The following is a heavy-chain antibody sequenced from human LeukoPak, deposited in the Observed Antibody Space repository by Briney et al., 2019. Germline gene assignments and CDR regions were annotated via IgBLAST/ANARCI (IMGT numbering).Heavy chain of an antibody. D-gene: IGHD2-21*01. J-gene: IGHJ6*03. Sequence: ASVKVSCKASGYTFTSYYMHWVRQAPGQGLEWMGIINPSGGSTSYAQKFQGRVTMTRDTSTSTVYMELSSLRSEDTAVYYCARGGSIAYCGGDCPKRRNYYYYYYMDVWGKGTTVTVSS. CDR3: ARGGSIAYCGGDCPKRRNYYYYYYMDV. CDR1: GYTFTSYY. CDR2: INPSGGST. V-gene: IGHV1-46*01.